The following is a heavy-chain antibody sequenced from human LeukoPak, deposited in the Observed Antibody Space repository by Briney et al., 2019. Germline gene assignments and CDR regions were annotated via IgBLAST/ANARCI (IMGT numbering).Heavy chain of an antibody. J-gene: IGHJ3*02. CDR2: VDPEDGET. CDR3: ATDVVGFDAFDI. Sequence: GASVKVSCKVSGYTFTDYYMHWVPQAPGKGLEWMGLVDPEDGETIYAEKFQGRVTITADTSTDTAYMELSGLRSEDTAVYYCATDVVGFDAFDIWGQGTMVTASS. V-gene: IGHV1-69-2*01. D-gene: IGHD2-15*01. CDR1: GYTFTDYY.